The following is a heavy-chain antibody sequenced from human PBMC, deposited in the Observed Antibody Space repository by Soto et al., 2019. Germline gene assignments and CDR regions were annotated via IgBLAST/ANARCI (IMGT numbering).Heavy chain of an antibody. J-gene: IGHJ4*02. CDR2: INHSGST. CDR3: ARTTQGFDY. D-gene: IGHD1-1*01. V-gene: IGHV4-34*01. CDR1: GGSFSGYY. Sequence: PSETLSLTCAVYGGSFSGYYWSWIRQPPGKGLEWIGEINHSGSTNYNPSLKSRVTISVDTSKNQFSLKLSSVAAADTAVYYCARTTQGFDYWGQGTLVTVSS.